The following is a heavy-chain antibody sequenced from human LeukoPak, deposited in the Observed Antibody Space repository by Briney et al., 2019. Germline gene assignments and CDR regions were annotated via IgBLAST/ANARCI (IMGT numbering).Heavy chain of an antibody. V-gene: IGHV4-39*02. D-gene: IGHD6-19*01. CDR1: GGSISSSNYY. J-gene: IGHJ1*01. CDR3: ATNGWYCLDH. Sequence: SETLSLTCTVSGGSISSSNYYWGWIRQPPGKGLEWIGSIYYSGSTYYNPSLKSRVTISVDKSNNHFSLRLTSVTAADTAVYYCATNGWYCLDHWGQGALVTVSS. CDR2: IYYSGST.